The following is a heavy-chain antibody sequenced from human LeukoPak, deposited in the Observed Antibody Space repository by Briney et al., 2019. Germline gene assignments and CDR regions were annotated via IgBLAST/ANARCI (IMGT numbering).Heavy chain of an antibody. CDR3: AREGRFLDRSPVDY. V-gene: IGHV3-74*01. CDR2: IKSDGSST. CDR1: GFTFSSYW. D-gene: IGHD3/OR15-3a*01. J-gene: IGHJ4*02. Sequence: GGSLRHSCAASGFTFSSYWIHWVRQAPGKGLVWVSGIKSDGSSTSYADSVKGRFTVSRDNAKNTLYLQMNSLRAEDTAVYYCAREGRFLDRSPVDYWGQGSLVTVSS.